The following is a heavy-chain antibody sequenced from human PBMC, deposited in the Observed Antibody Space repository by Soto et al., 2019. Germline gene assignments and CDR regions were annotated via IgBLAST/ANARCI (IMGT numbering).Heavy chain of an antibody. CDR2: IYHSGST. Sequence: QLQLQESGSGLVKPSQTLSLTCAVSGGSISSGGYSWSWIRQPPGKGLEWIGYIYHSGSTYYNPSLKSRVTVSVDRSKNQFSLKLSSVTAADTAVYYCARRRQPTYSSSWHGFFDYWGQGTLVTVSS. CDR3: ARRRQPTYSSSWHGFFDY. D-gene: IGHD6-13*01. V-gene: IGHV4-30-2*01. CDR1: GGSISSGGYS. J-gene: IGHJ4*02.